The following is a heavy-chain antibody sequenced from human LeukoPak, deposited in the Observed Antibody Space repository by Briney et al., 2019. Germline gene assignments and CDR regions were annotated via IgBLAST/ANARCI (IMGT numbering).Heavy chain of an antibody. CDR2: ISSSSTYI. CDR3: AKDDTSGTR. Sequence: GGSLRLSCAASEFTFSKFPMGWVRQAPGKGLEWVSSISSSSTYIYYADSVKGRFTISRDNAKSSLYLQMNSLRAEDTAVYYCAKDDTSGTRWGQGTLVTVSS. J-gene: IGHJ4*02. D-gene: IGHD1-26*01. CDR1: EFTFSKFP. V-gene: IGHV3-21*04.